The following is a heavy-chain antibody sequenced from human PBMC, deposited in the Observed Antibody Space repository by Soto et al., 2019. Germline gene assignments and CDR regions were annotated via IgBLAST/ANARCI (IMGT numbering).Heavy chain of an antibody. CDR1: GFTFSSSA. J-gene: IGHJ4*02. V-gene: IGHV1-58*01. CDR3: ARAGSWTYRYSSLDY. Sequence: SVKVSCKTSGFTFSSSAVHWVRQARGHRLQWIGWIDVGSANANYAQMLQERVTISRDMSTSTAYMELSSLRPEDTAVYYCARAGSWTYRYSSLDYWGQGTLVTVSS. CDR2: IDVGSANA. D-gene: IGHD6-19*01.